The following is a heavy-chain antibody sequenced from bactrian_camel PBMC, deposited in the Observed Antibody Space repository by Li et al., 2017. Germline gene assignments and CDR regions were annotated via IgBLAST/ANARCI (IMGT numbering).Heavy chain of an antibody. CDR2: ISTQHNT. D-gene: IGHD2*01. CDR3: AAGPSRCRLEGGMVLLNPFGY. J-gene: IGHJ6*01. V-gene: IGHV3S53*01. Sequence: VQLVESGGGSVQAGGSLRLSCQASMHYRRMGWFRQVSGKEREAVAGISTQHNTQYADSVKGRFTISRDCAENTLYLQMNNLRPDDTAMYHCAAGPSRCRLEGGMVLLNPFGYWGQGTQVTVS. CDR1: MHYRR.